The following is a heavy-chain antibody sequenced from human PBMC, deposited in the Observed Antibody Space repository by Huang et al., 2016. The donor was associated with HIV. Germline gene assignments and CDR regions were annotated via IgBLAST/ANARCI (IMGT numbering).Heavy chain of an antibody. CDR3: ARLPGSITMIRGVITDPY. CDR1: GGSIRSDNYY. Sequence: QLQLQESGPGLVKPSETLSLTCTVSGGSIRSDNYYWGGIRQPPGKGLEWIGSIEYSGSTYYNPSLKRRVTITVDTSKNHFSLRMRSLTAADTAVYYCARLPGSITMIRGVITDPYWGQGTLVTVSS. V-gene: IGHV4-39*02. CDR2: IEYSGST. D-gene: IGHD3-10*01. J-gene: IGHJ4*02.